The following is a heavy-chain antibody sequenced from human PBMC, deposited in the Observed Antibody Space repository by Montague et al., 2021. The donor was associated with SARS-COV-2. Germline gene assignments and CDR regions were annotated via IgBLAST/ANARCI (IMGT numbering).Heavy chain of an antibody. CDR3: AKDMGPYGSGPYGMEV. V-gene: IGHV3-9*01. J-gene: IGHJ6*02. D-gene: IGHD3-10*01. CDR1: GFTFDDYA. Sequence: SLRLSCAASGFTFDDYAMHWVRQAPGKGLEWVSGISWNSGSIGYADSVKGRFTISRDNAKNSLYLQMNSLRAEDTALYYCAKDMGPYGSGPYGMEVWGQGTTVTVSS. CDR2: ISWNSGSI.